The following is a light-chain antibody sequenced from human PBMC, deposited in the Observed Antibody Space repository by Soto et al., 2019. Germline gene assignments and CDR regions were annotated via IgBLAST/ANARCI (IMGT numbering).Light chain of an antibody. V-gene: IGKV3-20*01. J-gene: IGKJ4*01. CDR2: GAS. Sequence: EIVLTQSPGTLSVSPGERATLSCRASQTIRDSYVAWYQQKPGQAPRLLIYGASNRATGVPDRFSGRGSGTGFTLIISRLEPEDFVVYYCQQYGSSPLTFGGGTKVEIK. CDR1: QTIRDSY. CDR3: QQYGSSPLT.